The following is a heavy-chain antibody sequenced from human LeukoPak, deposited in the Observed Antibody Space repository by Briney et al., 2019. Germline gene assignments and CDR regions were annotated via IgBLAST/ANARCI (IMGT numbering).Heavy chain of an antibody. CDR1: GGSISSYY. Sequence: PSETLSPTCTVSGGSISSYYWSWIRQPPGKGLEWIGYIYYSGSTNYNPSLKSRVTILVDTSKNQFSLKLSSVTAADTAVYYCARHEFYRFDYGDYDWFDPWGQGTLVTVSS. J-gene: IGHJ5*02. CDR2: IYYSGST. D-gene: IGHD4-17*01. V-gene: IGHV4-59*08. CDR3: ARHEFYRFDYGDYDWFDP.